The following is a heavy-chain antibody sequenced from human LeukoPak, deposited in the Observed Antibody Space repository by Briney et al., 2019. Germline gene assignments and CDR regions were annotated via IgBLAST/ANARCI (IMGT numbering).Heavy chain of an antibody. CDR2: INHSGST. Sequence: PSETLSLTCAVYGGSFGGYYWSWIRQPPGKGLEWIGEINHSGSTNYNPSLKSRVTISVDTSKNQFSLKLSSVTAADTAVYYCARRVTNYYDSSGYFENWGQGTLVTVSS. J-gene: IGHJ4*02. CDR3: ARRVTNYYDSSGYFEN. D-gene: IGHD3-22*01. CDR1: GGSFGGYY. V-gene: IGHV4-34*01.